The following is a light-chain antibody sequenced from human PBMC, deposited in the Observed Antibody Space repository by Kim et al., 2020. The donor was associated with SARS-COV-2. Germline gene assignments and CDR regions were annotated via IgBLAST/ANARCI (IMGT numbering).Light chain of an antibody. CDR3: QQFGRSSWT. Sequence: EIVLTQSPGTPSLSPGERATLSCRASQSVSSRYFAWYQQKPGQAPRLLIYGASSRATGIPDRFSGSGSGTDFTLTISRLEPEDFAVYYCQQFGRSSWTFGQGTKVDIK. J-gene: IGKJ1*01. CDR2: GAS. V-gene: IGKV3-20*01. CDR1: QSVSSRY.